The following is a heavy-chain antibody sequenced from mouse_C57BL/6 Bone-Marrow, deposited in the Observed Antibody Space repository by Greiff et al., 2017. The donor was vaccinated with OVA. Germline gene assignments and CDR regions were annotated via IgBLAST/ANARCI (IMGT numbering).Heavy chain of an antibody. CDR3: ARQLGFITTVVADY. D-gene: IGHD1-1*01. J-gene: IGHJ2*01. Sequence: EVMLVESGGDLVKPGGSLKLSCAASGFTFSSYGMSWVRQTPDKRLEWVATISSGGSYTYYPDSVKGRFTISRDNAKNTLYLQMSSLKSEDTAMYYCARQLGFITTVVADYWGQGTTLTVSS. CDR1: GFTFSSYG. CDR2: ISSGGSYT. V-gene: IGHV5-6*02.